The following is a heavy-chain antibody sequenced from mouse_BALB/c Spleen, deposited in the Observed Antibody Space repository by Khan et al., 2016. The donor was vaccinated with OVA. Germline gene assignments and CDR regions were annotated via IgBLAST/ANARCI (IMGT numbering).Heavy chain of an antibody. Sequence: EVKRQESGPDLVKPSQSLSLTCTVTGYSITSGYNWHWIRQFPGNILDWMGYVHYSGSSCYNPSLKSRISSTRDTSKNQFFLQFNSVTTEDTATYYCAEGFPTYWGQGTLVTVSA. CDR2: VHYSGSS. CDR3: AEGFPTY. V-gene: IGHV3-1*02. CDR1: GYSITSGYN. J-gene: IGHJ3*01.